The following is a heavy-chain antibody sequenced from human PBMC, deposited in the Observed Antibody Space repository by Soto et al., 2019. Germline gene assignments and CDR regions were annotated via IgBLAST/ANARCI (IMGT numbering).Heavy chain of an antibody. CDR2: IYPGDSKT. CDR1: GFTFTNYW. V-gene: IGHV5-51*01. CDR3: ARHPNYYDSSGYYYSAS. Sequence: GESMKISCKGSGFTFTNYWIAWVRQMPGKGLEWMGIIYPGDSKTRYSPSFQGQVTISADKSISTAFLHWSSLKASDTAMYYCARHPNYYDSSGYYYSASWGQGTKVAVSS. J-gene: IGHJ4*02. D-gene: IGHD3-22*01.